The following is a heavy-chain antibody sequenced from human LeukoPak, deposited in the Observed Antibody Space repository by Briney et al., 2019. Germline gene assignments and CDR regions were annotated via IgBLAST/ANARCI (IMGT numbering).Heavy chain of an antibody. Sequence: GGSLRLSCAASGFTFSSYSMNWVRQAPGKGLEWVSSISSSSSYIYYADSVKGRFTISRDNAKNSLYLQMNSLRAEDTAVYYCARTIAAAGFRYFQHWGQGTLVTVSS. CDR2: ISSSSSYI. D-gene: IGHD6-13*01. V-gene: IGHV3-21*01. CDR3: ARTIAAAGFRYFQH. J-gene: IGHJ1*01. CDR1: GFTFSSYS.